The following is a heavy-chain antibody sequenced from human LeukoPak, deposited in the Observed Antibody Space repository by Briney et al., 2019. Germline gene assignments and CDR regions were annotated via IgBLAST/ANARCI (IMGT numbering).Heavy chain of an antibody. J-gene: IGHJ6*02. V-gene: IGHV4-4*07. CDR3: ARVIIPSGSREYYYYGMDV. D-gene: IGHD3-10*01. CDR2: IYTSGST. Sequence: SETLSLTCTVSGGSISSYYWSWIRQPAGKGLEWIGRIYTSGSTNYNPSLKSRVTMSVDTSKNQFSLKLSSVTAADTAVYYCARVIIPSGSREYYYYGMDVWGQGTTVTVSS. CDR1: GGSISSYY.